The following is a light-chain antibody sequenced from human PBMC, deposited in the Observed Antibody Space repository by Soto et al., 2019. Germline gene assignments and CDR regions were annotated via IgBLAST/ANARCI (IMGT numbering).Light chain of an antibody. CDR1: QGIRNF. CDR2: AAS. J-gene: IGKJ3*01. Sequence: DIQMTQSPTSLSAAVGDRVTITCRASQGIRNFGAWYQQKPGKAPKLLIYAASTLQSGVPSRFSGSGSGTDFTLTINSLQPEDVAPYSCQKYSSVPVFGPGTKVEIK. V-gene: IGKV1-27*01. CDR3: QKYSSVPV.